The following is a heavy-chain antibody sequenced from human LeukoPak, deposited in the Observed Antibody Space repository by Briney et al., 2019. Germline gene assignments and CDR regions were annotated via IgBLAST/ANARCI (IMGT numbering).Heavy chain of an antibody. J-gene: IGHJ4*02. CDR1: GFTFSNYA. D-gene: IGHD3-3*01. CDR2: ISGGGSST. Sequence: GGSLRLSCAASGFTFSNYAMSWVRQAPGKGLEWVSAISGGGSSTYSADSVKGRFTISRDNSKNTLYLQMNSLKTEDTAVYYCTSNDFWSGRSFDYWGQGTLVTVSS. V-gene: IGHV3-23*01. CDR3: TSNDFWSGRSFDY.